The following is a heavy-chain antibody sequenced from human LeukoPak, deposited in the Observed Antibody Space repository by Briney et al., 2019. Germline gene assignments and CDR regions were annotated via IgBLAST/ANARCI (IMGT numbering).Heavy chain of an antibody. CDR2: IKEDGSEK. D-gene: IGHD3-22*01. V-gene: IGHV3-7*05. J-gene: IGHJ4*02. CDR1: GFAFTDYW. CDR3: AKSNYFDSGGYYFFDY. Sequence: GGSLRLSCAASGFAFTDYWMSWVRQAPGKGLEWVANIKEDGSEKYYVDSVKGRFTISRDNAKNTLYLQMNSLRAEDTAVYYCAKSNYFDSGGYYFFDYWGQGTLVTVSS.